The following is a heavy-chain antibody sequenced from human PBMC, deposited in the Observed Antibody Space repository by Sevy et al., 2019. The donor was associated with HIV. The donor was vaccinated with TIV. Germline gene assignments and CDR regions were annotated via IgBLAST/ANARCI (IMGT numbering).Heavy chain of an antibody. CDR2: ISGSGGST. Sequence: GGSLRLSCAASGFTFSSYAMSWVRQAPGKGLEWVSAISGSGGSTYYADSVKGRFTISRDNSKDTLYLQMNSLRAEDTAVYYCAKGGGGVWGTHYFDYWGQGTLVTVSS. D-gene: IGHD3-16*01. CDR3: AKGGGGVWGTHYFDY. CDR1: GFTFSSYA. V-gene: IGHV3-23*01. J-gene: IGHJ4*02.